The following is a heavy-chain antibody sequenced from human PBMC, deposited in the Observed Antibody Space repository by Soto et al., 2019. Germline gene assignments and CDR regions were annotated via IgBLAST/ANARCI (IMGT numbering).Heavy chain of an antibody. CDR1: GYTFTSYA. Sequence: ASVKVSCKASGYTFTSYAIHWVRQAPGQRLEWMGWINAGNGNTKSSERFQGRVTITRDTSASKAYMELSSLRSEDTAVYYCATVPRIAVAVYYFDYWGQGTLVTVSS. CDR3: ATVPRIAVAVYYFDY. J-gene: IGHJ4*02. D-gene: IGHD6-19*01. CDR2: INAGNGNT. V-gene: IGHV1-3*01.